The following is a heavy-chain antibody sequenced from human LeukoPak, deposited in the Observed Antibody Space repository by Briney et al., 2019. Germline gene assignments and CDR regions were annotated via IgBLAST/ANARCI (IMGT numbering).Heavy chain of an antibody. CDR1: GFTFSSYS. J-gene: IGHJ5*02. D-gene: IGHD6-13*01. CDR3: ARDRRGIGPQNWFDP. CDR2: ISSSSYI. Sequence: GGSLRLACAASGFTFSSYSMNWVRQAPGKGLEWVSSISSSSYIYYADSVKGRFTISRDNAKNSLYLQMNSLRAEDTAVYYCARDRRGIGPQNWFDPWGQGTLVTVSS. V-gene: IGHV3-21*01.